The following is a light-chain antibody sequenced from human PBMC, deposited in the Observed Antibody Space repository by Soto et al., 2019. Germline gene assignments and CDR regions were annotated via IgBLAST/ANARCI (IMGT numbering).Light chain of an antibody. Sequence: DIQMTQSPSSLSASVGDIVTITFRASQSISSYLNWYQEKPGKAPKLLIYAASSLQSGVPTRFSGSKSGTDFTLTISSLQPEDSATYYCQQLNSFPITFGQGTRLEIK. V-gene: IGKV1-39*01. CDR1: QSISSY. J-gene: IGKJ5*01. CDR3: QQLNSFPIT. CDR2: AAS.